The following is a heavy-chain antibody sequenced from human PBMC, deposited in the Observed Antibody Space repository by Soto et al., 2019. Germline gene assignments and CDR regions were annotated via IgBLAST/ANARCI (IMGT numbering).Heavy chain of an antibody. Sequence: ASVKVSCKVSGYTLTELSMHWVRQAPGKGLEWMGGFDPEDGETIYAQKFQGRVTMTEDTSTDTAYMELSSLRSEDTAVYYCATDRGIAVAGKGWFDPWGQGPLVTVSS. CDR1: GYTLTELS. D-gene: IGHD6-19*01. CDR2: FDPEDGET. V-gene: IGHV1-24*01. CDR3: ATDRGIAVAGKGWFDP. J-gene: IGHJ5*02.